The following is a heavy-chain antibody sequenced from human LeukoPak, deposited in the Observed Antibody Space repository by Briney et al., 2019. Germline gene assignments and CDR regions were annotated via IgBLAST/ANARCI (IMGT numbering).Heavy chain of an antibody. D-gene: IGHD3-22*01. V-gene: IGHV1-46*01. CDR2: INPTGGST. J-gene: IGHJ3*02. CDR3: ARDDARYYDSSGYPYNAFDI. Sequence: ASVKVSCKTSGYTFTNYYMHWVRQAPGQGLEWMGKINPTGGSTSYAQKFQGRVTMTRDTSTSTVYMELSSLRSEDTALYYCARDDARYYDSSGYPYNAFDIWGQGTMVTVSS. CDR1: GYTFTNYY.